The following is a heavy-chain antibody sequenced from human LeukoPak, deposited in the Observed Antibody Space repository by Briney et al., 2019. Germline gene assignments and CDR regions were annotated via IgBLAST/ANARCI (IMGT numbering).Heavy chain of an antibody. Sequence: PGGSLRLSCAASGFTFSSYAMSWVRQAPGKGLDWVSVISGSGGKTYYADSVRGRFTISRDNSKNTLYLQMNSLRAEDTAVYYCAKDREVVAATFDFDYWGQGTLVTVSS. CDR2: ISGSGGKT. J-gene: IGHJ4*02. D-gene: IGHD2-15*01. CDR1: GFTFSSYA. CDR3: AKDREVVAATFDFDY. V-gene: IGHV3-23*01.